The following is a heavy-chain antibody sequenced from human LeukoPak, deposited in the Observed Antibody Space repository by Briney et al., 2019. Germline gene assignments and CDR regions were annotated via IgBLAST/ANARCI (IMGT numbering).Heavy chain of an antibody. V-gene: IGHV3-7*01. CDR1: GFTFSSYW. J-gene: IGHJ4*02. CDR2: IKQDGSEE. Sequence: PGGSLRLSCAASGFTFSSYWMSWVRQAPGKGLEWVANIKQDGSEEYYVDSVKGRFTISRDNAKNSLYLQMNSLRAEDTAVYYCARDPRLTPTGTSFGFDYWGQGTLVTVSS. CDR3: ARDPRLTPTGTSFGFDY. D-gene: IGHD1-1*01.